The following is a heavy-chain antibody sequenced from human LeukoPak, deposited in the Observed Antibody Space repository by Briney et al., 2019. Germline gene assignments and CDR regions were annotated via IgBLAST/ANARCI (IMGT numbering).Heavy chain of an antibody. CDR3: AREYVWGSYRHFDY. V-gene: IGHV3-30-3*01. CDR1: GFTFSSYA. Sequence: PGGSLRLSCAASGFTFSSYAMHWVRQAPGKGLEWVAVISYDGSNKYYADSVKGRFTISRDNSKNTLYLQMNSLRAEDTAVYYCAREYVWGSYRHFDYWGQGTLVTVSS. CDR2: ISYDGSNK. D-gene: IGHD3-16*02. J-gene: IGHJ4*02.